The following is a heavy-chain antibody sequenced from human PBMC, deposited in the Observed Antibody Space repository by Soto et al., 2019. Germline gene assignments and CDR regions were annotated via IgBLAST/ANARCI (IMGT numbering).Heavy chain of an antibody. Sequence: QVQLVQSGAEVKKPGASVKVSCKASGFTFTGYYIHWVRQAPGQGLEWMGGVNGYNGDTTYAQKFQGRVTMTRHTSVNTAYLELSRLTLDDTAVDYCAKEAATIRPSRAATGWFDAWGQGTLVTASS. V-gene: IGHV1-2*02. CDR1: GFTFTGYY. J-gene: IGHJ5*02. CDR2: VNGYNGDT. CDR3: AKEAATIRPSRAATGWFDA. D-gene: IGHD6-25*01.